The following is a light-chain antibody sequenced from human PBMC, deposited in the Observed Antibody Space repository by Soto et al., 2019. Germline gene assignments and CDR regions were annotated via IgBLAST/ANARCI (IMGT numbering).Light chain of an antibody. Sequence: EIVLTQSPATLSWSPGERATLSCRASQSVSRYLAWYQQKPGQAPRLLIYDASTRATGIPARFSGSGSGTDFTLTISSLDPEDFAVYYCQQRSNWPPITFGQGTRVEIK. J-gene: IGKJ5*01. CDR2: DAS. V-gene: IGKV3-11*01. CDR3: QQRSNWPPIT. CDR1: QSVSRY.